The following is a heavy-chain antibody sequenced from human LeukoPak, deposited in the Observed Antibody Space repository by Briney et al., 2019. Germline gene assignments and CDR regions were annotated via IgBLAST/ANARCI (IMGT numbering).Heavy chain of an antibody. J-gene: IGHJ4*02. D-gene: IGHD1-26*01. V-gene: IGHV3-23*01. CDR2: ISGGGGST. CDR3: AKAGFSGSYFDY. CDR1: GFTFSSYA. Sequence: PGGSLRLSCAASGFTFSSYAMSWVRQAPGKGLEWVSAISGGGGSTYYADSVKGRFTISRDNSENTLYLQMNSLRAEDTAVYYCAKAGFSGSYFDYWGQGTLVTVSS.